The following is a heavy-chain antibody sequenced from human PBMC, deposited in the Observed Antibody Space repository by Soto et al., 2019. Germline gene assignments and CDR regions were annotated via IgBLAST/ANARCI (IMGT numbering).Heavy chain of an antibody. D-gene: IGHD3-10*02. J-gene: IGHJ4*02. CDR3: ARAAAIRPLVRGVYYFDY. V-gene: IGHV4-31*03. Sequence: SETLSLTCTVSGGSISSGGYYWSWIRQHPGKGLEWIGYIYYSGSTYYNPSLKSRVTISVDTSKNQFSLKLSSVTAADTAVYYCARAAAIRPLVRGVYYFDYWGQGTLVTVSS. CDR1: GGSISSGGYY. CDR2: IYYSGST.